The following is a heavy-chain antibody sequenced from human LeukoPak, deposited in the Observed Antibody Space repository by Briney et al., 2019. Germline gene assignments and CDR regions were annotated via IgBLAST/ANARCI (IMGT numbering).Heavy chain of an antibody. D-gene: IGHD7-27*01. Sequence: GESLKISCRCSGYSFTNYWIDWVRQMPGKGLEWMGIIYPVDSDTRYSPSFQGQVTISVDKSISTAYLQWSSLKASDTAIYYCARRTGNWLDPWSQGTLVTVSS. CDR3: ARRTGNWLDP. CDR1: GYSFTNYW. CDR2: IYPVDSDT. V-gene: IGHV5-51*01. J-gene: IGHJ5*02.